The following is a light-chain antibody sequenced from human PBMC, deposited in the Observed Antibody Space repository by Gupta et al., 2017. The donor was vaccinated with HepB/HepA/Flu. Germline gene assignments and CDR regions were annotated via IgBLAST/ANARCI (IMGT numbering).Light chain of an antibody. CDR2: KAS. CDR1: QIITDW. CDR3: QQYDNYPAVT. Sequence: DIQMTQSPSTLSAFVGDRVTITCRASQIITDWLAWYQQKPGKAPKLLIYKASILESGVPSRFSGSGSGTEFTLTINSRQPDDFAAYYCQQYDNYPAVTFGGGTKVEVK. J-gene: IGKJ4*01. V-gene: IGKV1-5*03.